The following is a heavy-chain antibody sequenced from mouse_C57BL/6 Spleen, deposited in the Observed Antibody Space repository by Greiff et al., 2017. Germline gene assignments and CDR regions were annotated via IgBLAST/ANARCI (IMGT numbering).Heavy chain of an antibody. CDR3: ARYFRGNYFDY. CDR2: IDPSDSYT. Sequence: VQLQQPGAELVMPGASVKLSCKASGYTFTSYWMHWVKQRPGQGLEWIGEIDPSDSYTNYNQKFKGKSTLTVDKSSSTAYMQLSSLTSEDSAVYYCARYFRGNYFDYWGQGTTLTVSS. V-gene: IGHV1-69*01. J-gene: IGHJ2*01. CDR1: GYTFTSYW. D-gene: IGHD3-2*02.